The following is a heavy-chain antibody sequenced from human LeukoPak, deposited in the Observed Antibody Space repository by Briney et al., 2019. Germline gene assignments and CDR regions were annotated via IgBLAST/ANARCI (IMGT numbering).Heavy chain of an antibody. CDR3: ARGGRFLEWLPQAHYYYYMDV. J-gene: IGHJ6*03. CDR1: GGSFSGYY. D-gene: IGHD3-3*01. Sequence: SETLSLTCAVYGGSFSGYYWSWIRQPPGKGLEWIGEINHSGSTNYNPSLKSRVTISVDTSKNQFSLKLSSVTAADTAVYYCARGGRFLEWLPQAHYYYYMDVWGKGTTVTVSS. V-gene: IGHV4-34*01. CDR2: INHSGST.